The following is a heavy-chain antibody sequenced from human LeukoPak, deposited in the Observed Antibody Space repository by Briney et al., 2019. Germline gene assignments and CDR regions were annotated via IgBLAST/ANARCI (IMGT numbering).Heavy chain of an antibody. V-gene: IGHV3-23*01. CDR2: NSGRGGST. D-gene: IGHD3-16*01. CDR3: AKDGGTSFDY. J-gene: IGHJ4*02. Sequence: GGSLRLSCAASGFTFSSYAMSWVRQAPGKGLELVAANSGRGGSTYCADSVKGRFTISRDNSKNTLYLQLNSVRAEDTAVYYCAKDGGTSFDYWGQGTLVTVSS. CDR1: GFTFSSYA.